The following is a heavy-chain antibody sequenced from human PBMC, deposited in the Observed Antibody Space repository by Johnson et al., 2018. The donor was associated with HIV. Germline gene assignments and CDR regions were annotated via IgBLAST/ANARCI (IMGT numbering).Heavy chain of an antibody. CDR3: ARDRERYNWNLGAFDI. V-gene: IGHV3-30*19. J-gene: IGHJ3*02. CDR1: GLTFSSYG. Sequence: QMQLVESGGGVVQPGRSLRLSCAASGLTFSSYGMHWVRQAPGKGLEWVAVIWYDGSNRYYADSVKGRVTISRDNSKNTLYLQMNRLRAEDTAVYYCARDRERYNWNLGAFDIWGQGTMVTVSS. D-gene: IGHD1-20*01. CDR2: IWYDGSNR.